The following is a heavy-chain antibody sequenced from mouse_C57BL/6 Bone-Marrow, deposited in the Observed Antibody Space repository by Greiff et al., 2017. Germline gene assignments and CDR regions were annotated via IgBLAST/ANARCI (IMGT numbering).Heavy chain of an antibody. CDR2: IDPENGDT. CDR1: GFNIKDDY. V-gene: IGHV14-4*01. D-gene: IGHD2-2*01. Sequence: DVKLQESGAELVRPGASVKLSCTASGFNIKDDYMHWVKQRPEQGLEWIGWIDPENGDTEYASKFQGKATITADTSSNTAYLQLSSLTSEDTAVYYGILCLSYWGQGTLVTVSA. CDR3: ILCLSY. J-gene: IGHJ3*01.